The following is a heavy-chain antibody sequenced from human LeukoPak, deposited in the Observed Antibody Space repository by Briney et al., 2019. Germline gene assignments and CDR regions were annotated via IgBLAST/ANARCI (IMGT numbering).Heavy chain of an antibody. V-gene: IGHV3-23*01. CDR2: ISGEGDSR. CDR3: AKVAGSSGWYGGNAFDI. Sequence: GGSLRLSCAASEFTFSNYAMSWVRQTPGKGREWVSGISGEGDSRYYADSVNGRFTISRDNSKNTLYMQMNSLRAEDTALYYCAKVAGSSGWYGGNAFDIWGQGAMVTVSS. J-gene: IGHJ3*02. CDR1: EFTFSNYA. D-gene: IGHD6-19*01.